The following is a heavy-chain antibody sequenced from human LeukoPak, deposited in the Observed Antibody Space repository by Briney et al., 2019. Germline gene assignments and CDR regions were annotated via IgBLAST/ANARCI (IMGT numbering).Heavy chain of an antibody. CDR3: ARFSTYYYDSSGYPG. V-gene: IGHV4-34*01. CDR1: GGSFSRYY. CDR2: INHSGST. J-gene: IGHJ4*02. Sequence: SETLSLTCAVYGGSFSRYYWSWIRQPPGKGLEWIGEINHSGSTNYNPSLKSRVTISVDTSKNQFSLKLSSVTAADTAVYYCARFSTYYYDSSGYPGWGQGTLVTVSS. D-gene: IGHD3-22*01.